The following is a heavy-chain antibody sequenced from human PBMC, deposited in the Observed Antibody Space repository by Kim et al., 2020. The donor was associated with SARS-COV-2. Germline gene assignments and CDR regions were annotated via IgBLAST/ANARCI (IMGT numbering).Heavy chain of an antibody. V-gene: IGHV3-7*03. CDR3: VRGGSWYNS. D-gene: IGHD6-13*01. Sequence: GSEKNDVDSVTSRFTISRDNAKNSLYLQMNSRRTEDTAVYYCVRGGSWYNSWGQGTLVTVSS. CDR2: GSEK. J-gene: IGHJ5*02.